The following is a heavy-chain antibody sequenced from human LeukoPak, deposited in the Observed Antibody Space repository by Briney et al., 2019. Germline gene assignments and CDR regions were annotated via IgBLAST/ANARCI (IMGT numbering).Heavy chain of an antibody. D-gene: IGHD1-26*01. CDR3: ATTPWGGRGNWFDP. V-gene: IGHV3-74*01. CDR1: GFTFSSYW. Sequence: PGGSLRLSCAASGFTFSSYWMHWVRQAPGKGLVWVSRINSDGSSTSYADSVKGRFTISRDNAKNTLYLQMNSLRAEDTAVYYCATTPWGGRGNWFDPWGQGTLVTVSS. CDR2: INSDGSST. J-gene: IGHJ5*02.